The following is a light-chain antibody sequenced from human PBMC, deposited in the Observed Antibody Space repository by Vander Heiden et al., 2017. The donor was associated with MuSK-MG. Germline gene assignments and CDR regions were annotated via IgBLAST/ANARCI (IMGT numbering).Light chain of an antibody. Sequence: DIQMTQSPSSLSAAVGDRVTITCQASQDIGNFLNWYQHKPGKAPELLISEASTLQSGVPCRFSGSGVGTDFTLTINGLQPEDFATYYCLQYDFMPPFTFGPGT. CDR3: LQYDFMPPFT. CDR1: QDIGNF. J-gene: IGKJ3*01. V-gene: IGKV1-33*01. CDR2: EAS.